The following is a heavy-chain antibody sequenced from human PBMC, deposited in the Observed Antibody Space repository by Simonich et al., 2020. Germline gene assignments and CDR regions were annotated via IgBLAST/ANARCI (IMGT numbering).Heavy chain of an antibody. CDR1: GYSISSGYY. J-gene: IGHJ6*02. D-gene: IGHD6-13*01. V-gene: IGHV4-38-2*01. CDR3: ARVGYSNYYYYGMDV. CDR2: IYHRGST. Sequence: QVQLQESGPGLVKPSETLSLTCAVSGYSISSGYYWGWIRQPPGKGLEWIGSIYHRGSTYHNPCLKSRGTISVETAKNQFSLKLSSVTAADTAVYYCARVGYSNYYYYGMDVWGQGTTVTVSS.